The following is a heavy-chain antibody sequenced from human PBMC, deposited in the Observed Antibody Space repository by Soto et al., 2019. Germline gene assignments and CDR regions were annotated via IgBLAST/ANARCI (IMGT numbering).Heavy chain of an antibody. Sequence: QVQLVQSGPEVKKPGASVKVSCKASGYIFTEYGLSWVRQAPGQGLEWLGWISTDNGDTNYVQRLRGRVSMTTDTSTSTAYMELRSLRSDDTATYYCARVTLGAWGQGTMVTVSS. V-gene: IGHV1-18*01. CDR3: ARVTLGA. J-gene: IGHJ3*01. CDR2: ISTDNGDT. CDR1: GYIFTEYG.